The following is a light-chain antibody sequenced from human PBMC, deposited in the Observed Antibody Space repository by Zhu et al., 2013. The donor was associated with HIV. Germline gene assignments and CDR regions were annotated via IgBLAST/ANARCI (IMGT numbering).Light chain of an antibody. CDR1: QGINTA. Sequence: AVQLTQSPSSLSASVGDRVTIACRASQGINTALAWYQQKPVKPPKLLIYDGSSLESGVPSRFSGSGSGTDFTLTINSLQSDDFATYYCQQFNAYPLTFGGGT. CDR3: QQFNAYPLT. J-gene: IGKJ4*01. CDR2: DGS. V-gene: IGKV1-13*02.